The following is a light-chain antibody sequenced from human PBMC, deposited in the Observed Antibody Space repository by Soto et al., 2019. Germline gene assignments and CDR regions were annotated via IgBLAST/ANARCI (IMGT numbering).Light chain of an antibody. CDR1: TSDVGSYKR. V-gene: IGLV2-18*02. J-gene: IGLJ1*01. CDR2: AVS. Sequence: QSALTQPPSVSGSPGQSVTISCTGTTSDVGSYKRVSWYHQPPGTAPKLIIYAVSNLPSGVPDRFSGSKSGNTASLTISGLQSEDEGDYYCSSYISRSTYVFGTGTKLTVL. CDR3: SSYISRSTYV.